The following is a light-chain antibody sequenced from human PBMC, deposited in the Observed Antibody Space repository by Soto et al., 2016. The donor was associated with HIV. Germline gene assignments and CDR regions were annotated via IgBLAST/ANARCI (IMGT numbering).Light chain of an antibody. CDR3: QQTYTFPLT. Sequence: DIQMTQSPSPLSASVGDRVTITCRASQSISTYLNWYQQKPGKAPNLLIYTASSLQSIVPSRFSGSGSGTDFTLTISSLQPEDFATYYCQQTYTFPLTFGPGTTVDIK. J-gene: IGKJ3*01. CDR1: QSISTY. V-gene: IGKV1-39*01. CDR2: TAS.